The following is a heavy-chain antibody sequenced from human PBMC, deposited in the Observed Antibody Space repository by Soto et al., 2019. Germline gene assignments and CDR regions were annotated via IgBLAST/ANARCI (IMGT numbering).Heavy chain of an antibody. CDR3: ADGGEWSFNFEY. Sequence: GGSLRLSCAASGLTFSSYAMSWVRQAPGKGLEWVSGISASGDNTYYTDSVKGRFTISRDNSKNTLYLQMNTVRVEDKAVYYCADGGEWSFNFEYWGQGTLVTVSS. D-gene: IGHD3-3*01. CDR1: GLTFSSYA. J-gene: IGHJ4*02. CDR2: ISASGDNT. V-gene: IGHV3-23*01.